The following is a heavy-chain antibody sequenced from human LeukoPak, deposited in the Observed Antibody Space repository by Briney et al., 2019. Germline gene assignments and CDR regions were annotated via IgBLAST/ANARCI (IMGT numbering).Heavy chain of an antibody. CDR3: ARHGAYCTGGSGNRFDP. CDR1: GGSISSSSYD. CDR2: IYYSGRT. D-gene: IGHD2-15*01. J-gene: IGHJ5*02. Sequence: SETLSLTCTVSGGSISSSSYDWGWIRQPPGKGLEWIGSIYYSGRTSYNPSIKDPVTTSVETSNNQFSPKVSSVTAADTAVYYCARHGAYCTGGSGNRFDPWGQGTLVTVSS. V-gene: IGHV4-39*01.